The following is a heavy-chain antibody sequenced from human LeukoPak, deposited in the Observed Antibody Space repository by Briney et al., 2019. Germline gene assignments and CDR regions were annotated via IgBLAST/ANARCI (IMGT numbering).Heavy chain of an antibody. CDR3: ARTPAVAGTAP. V-gene: IGHV3-21*01. CDR1: GFTFSSYS. Sequence: GGSLRLSCAASGFTFSSYSVNWVRQAPGKGLEWVSSISSSSSYIYYADSVKGRFTISRDNAKNSLYLQMNSLRAEDTAVYYCARTPAVAGTAPWGQGTLVTVSS. D-gene: IGHD6-19*01. CDR2: ISSSSSYI. J-gene: IGHJ5*02.